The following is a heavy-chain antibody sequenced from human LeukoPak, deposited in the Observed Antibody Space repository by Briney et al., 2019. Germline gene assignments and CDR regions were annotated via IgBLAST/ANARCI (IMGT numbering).Heavy chain of an antibody. D-gene: IGHD2-8*01. CDR2: IYYSGST. V-gene: IGHV4-61*01. Sequence: MASETLSLTCTVSGGSVSSGSYYWSWIRQPPGKGLEWIGYIYYSGSTNYNPSLKSRVTISVDTSKNQFSLKLSSVTAADTAVYYCAREGDCTNGVCYAPIGYWGQGTLVTVSS. CDR1: GGSVSSGSYY. J-gene: IGHJ4*02. CDR3: AREGDCTNGVCYAPIGY.